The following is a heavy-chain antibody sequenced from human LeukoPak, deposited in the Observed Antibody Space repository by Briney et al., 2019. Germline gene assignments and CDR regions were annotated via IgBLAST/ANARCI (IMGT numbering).Heavy chain of an antibody. J-gene: IGHJ3*02. Sequence: QPGGSLRLSCAPYGFTLSNYWVYWVRQAPGKGLVWVSRIKGDGSITDYADSVKGRFTISRDNARNTVFLQMNTLRGDDTAVYYGTRIGVSWGGFDIWGQGTMVTVSS. CDR2: IKGDGSIT. D-gene: IGHD3-3*01. V-gene: IGHV3-74*01. CDR1: GFTLSNYW. CDR3: TRIGVSWGGFDI.